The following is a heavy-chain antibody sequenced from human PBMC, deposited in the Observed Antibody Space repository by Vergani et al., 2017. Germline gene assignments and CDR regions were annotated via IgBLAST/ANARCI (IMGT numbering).Heavy chain of an antibody. CDR2: IYYVGNA. Sequence: QVQLQESGPGVVKPSETLFLTCTASGGTISSSSYRCAWLRQPPGKELEWIGSIYYVGNADYNPSLESRVTMSVDTSKNQFSLNLISVTAADTAVYFCAIQNGILHYLGYGFRYWLDPWGQGTLVTVSS. J-gene: IGHJ5*02. D-gene: IGHD2/OR15-2a*01. CDR1: GGTISSSSYR. V-gene: IGHV4-39*01. CDR3: AIQNGILHYLGYGFRYWLDP.